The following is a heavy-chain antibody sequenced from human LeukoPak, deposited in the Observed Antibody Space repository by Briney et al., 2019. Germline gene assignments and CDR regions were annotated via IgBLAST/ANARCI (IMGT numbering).Heavy chain of an antibody. CDR3: ASSTVTFYYYYMDV. CDR2: ISSSSSYI. D-gene: IGHD4-17*01. J-gene: IGHJ6*03. V-gene: IGHV3-21*01. Sequence: GGSLRLSCAASGFTFSSYAMSWVRQAPGKGLEWVSSISSSSSYIYYADSVKGRFTISRDNAKNSLYLQMNSLRAEDRAVYYCASSTVTFYYYYMDVWGKGTMVTVSS. CDR1: GFTFSSYA.